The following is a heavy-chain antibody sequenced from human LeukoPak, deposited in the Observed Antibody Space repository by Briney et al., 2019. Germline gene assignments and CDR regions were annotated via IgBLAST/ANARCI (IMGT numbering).Heavy chain of an antibody. CDR1: RGTFSNFD. CDR3: ARDRRDYYDSSGFDP. D-gene: IGHD3-22*01. CDR2: IIPIFGTA. Sequence: SVKVSCKASRGTFSNFDISWMRQAPGQGLEWLGGIIPIFGTANYARKFQGRVTITADKSTSTAYMELSSLRSEDTAVYYCARDRRDYYDSSGFDPWGQGTLVTVSS. V-gene: IGHV1-69*06. J-gene: IGHJ5*02.